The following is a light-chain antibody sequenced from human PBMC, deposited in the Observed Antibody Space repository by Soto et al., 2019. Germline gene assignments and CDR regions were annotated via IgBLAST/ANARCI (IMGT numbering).Light chain of an antibody. Sequence: QSVLTQPPSVSGAPGQRVTISCTGSSSNIGAGYAVHWYQQRPGTAPKLLISDTDNRPSGVSDRFSGAKSGTSASRAITGLQDEDEADYYCQSYDNSHDWDVIFGGGTQLTVL. V-gene: IGLV1-40*01. J-gene: IGLJ2*01. CDR2: DTD. CDR3: QSYDNSHDWDVI. CDR1: SSNIGAGYA.